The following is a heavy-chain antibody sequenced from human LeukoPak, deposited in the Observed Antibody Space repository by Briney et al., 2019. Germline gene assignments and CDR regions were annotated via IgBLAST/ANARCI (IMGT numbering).Heavy chain of an antibody. CDR3: ARGGGLDV. J-gene: IGHJ6*02. Sequence: GGSLRLSCAASGCTFSSYWMNWARQAPGKGLEWVASINHNGNVNYYVDSVKGRFTISRDNAKNSLYLQMSNMRAEDTAVYFCARGGGLDVWGQGATVTVSS. CDR1: GCTFSSYW. V-gene: IGHV3-7*03. CDR2: INHNGNVN. D-gene: IGHD3-16*01.